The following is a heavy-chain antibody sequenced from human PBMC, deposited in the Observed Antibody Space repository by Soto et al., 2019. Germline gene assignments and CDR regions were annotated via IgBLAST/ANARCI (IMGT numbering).Heavy chain of an antibody. CDR1: GFTFTSYW. Sequence: EVQVVESGGASVQPGGSLRLSCAASGFTFTSYWMHWVRQAPGKGLLWMSRIKGDETTSSYADSVKGRFTISRANAKHTVYLQMNSLRAEATAVYYCARGAFGSYYVDSWGQGTLVTVSS. D-gene: IGHD3-10*01. CDR3: ARGAFGSYYVDS. CDR2: IKGDETTS. V-gene: IGHV3-74*01. J-gene: IGHJ4*02.